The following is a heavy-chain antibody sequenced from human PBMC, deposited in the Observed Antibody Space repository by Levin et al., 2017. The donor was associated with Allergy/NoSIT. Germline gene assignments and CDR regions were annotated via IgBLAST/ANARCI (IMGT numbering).Heavy chain of an antibody. CDR3: AREGEDYYYGSGSRGDY. CDR1: GYTFTSYG. D-gene: IGHD3-10*01. J-gene: IGHJ4*02. V-gene: IGHV1-18*01. Sequence: ASVKVSCKASGYTFTSYGISWVRQAPGQGLEWMGWISAYNGNTNYAQKLQGRVTMTTDTSTSTAYMELRSLRSDDTAVYYCAREGEDYYYGSGSRGDYWGQGTLVTVSS. CDR2: ISAYNGNT.